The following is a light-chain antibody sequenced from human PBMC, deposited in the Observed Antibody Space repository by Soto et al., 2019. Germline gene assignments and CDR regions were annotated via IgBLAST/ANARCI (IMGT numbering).Light chain of an antibody. J-gene: IGLJ2*01. CDR3: GTLDSSLSAHVV. Sequence: QSVLTQPPSVSAAPGQKVTISCSGSSSNIGNNYVSWYQQLPGTAPKLLIYDNNKRPSGIPDRFSGSKSGTSATLGITGLQTGDEADYYCGTLDSSLSAHVVFGGGTQLTVL. CDR2: DNN. V-gene: IGLV1-51*01. CDR1: SSNIGNNY.